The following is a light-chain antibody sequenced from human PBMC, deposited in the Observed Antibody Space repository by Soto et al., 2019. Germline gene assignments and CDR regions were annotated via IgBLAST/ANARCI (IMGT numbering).Light chain of an antibody. CDR2: WAS. Sequence: DVVMTQSPDSLALSLGVRTTINCKSSQSVLSSYNNQNLIAWYQQKPGQPPKLLIYWASTRESGVPDRFSGSGSGTDFTLTISDMQAEDVAFYYCHQYLSAPYTFGQGTKLEIK. CDR1: QSVLSSYNNQNL. CDR3: HQYLSAPYT. V-gene: IGKV4-1*01. J-gene: IGKJ2*01.